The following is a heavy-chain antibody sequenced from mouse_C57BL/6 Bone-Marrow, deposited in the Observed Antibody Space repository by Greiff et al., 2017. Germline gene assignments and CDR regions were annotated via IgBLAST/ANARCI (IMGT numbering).Heavy chain of an antibody. D-gene: IGHD1-1*01. CDR1: GYTFTDYY. CDR3: ARRSSLDY. J-gene: IGHJ2*01. Sequence: EVKLQESGPVLVKPGASVKMSCKASGYTFTDYYMNWVKQSHGKSLEWIGVINPYNGGTSYNQKFKGKATLTVDKSSSTAYMELNSLTSEDSAVYYCARRSSLDYWGQGTTLTVSS. CDR2: INPYNGGT. V-gene: IGHV1-19*01.